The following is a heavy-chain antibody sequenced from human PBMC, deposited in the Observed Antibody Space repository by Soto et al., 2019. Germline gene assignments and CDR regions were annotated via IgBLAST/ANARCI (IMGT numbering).Heavy chain of an antibody. CDR2: VSGLGYST. Sequence: EVQLLESGGGLVQPGGSLRLSCAASGFAFSNYAMTWVRQPPGKGLEWVSAVSGLGYSTYYADSVKGRFTISRDNSNNTLHLQMNSLRAEDTAVYYCAKHENSNYGGYGLDVWGQGTTVTVSS. V-gene: IGHV3-23*01. J-gene: IGHJ6*02. CDR1: GFAFSNYA. CDR3: AKHENSNYGGYGLDV. D-gene: IGHD4-4*01.